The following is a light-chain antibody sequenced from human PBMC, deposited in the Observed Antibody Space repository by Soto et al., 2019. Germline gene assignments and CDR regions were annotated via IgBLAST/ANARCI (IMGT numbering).Light chain of an antibody. J-gene: IGKJ3*01. V-gene: IGKV3-15*01. CDR2: GAS. Sequence: EIVITHSPATLSVSPGERATLCCRASQSVSSNLAWYQQKPGEAPRLLIYGASTRATGIPARFSGSGSGTEFTLTISSLQSEDFAVYYCQQYNNWSFTFGPGTKVDLK. CDR3: QQYNNWSFT. CDR1: QSVSSN.